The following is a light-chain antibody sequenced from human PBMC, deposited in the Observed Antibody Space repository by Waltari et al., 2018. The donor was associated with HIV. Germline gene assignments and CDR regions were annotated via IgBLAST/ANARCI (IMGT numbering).Light chain of an antibody. CDR3: CSYAGSSTWV. Sequence: QSALTQPASVSGSPGQSVTISCTGTSSDVGSYNFFSWYPHHPGKAPKLMIYEVIKRPSGVSNRFSGSKSGNTASLTISGLQAEDEADYYGCSYAGSSTWVFGGGTKLTVL. V-gene: IGLV2-23*02. CDR2: EVI. CDR1: SSDVGSYNF. J-gene: IGLJ3*02.